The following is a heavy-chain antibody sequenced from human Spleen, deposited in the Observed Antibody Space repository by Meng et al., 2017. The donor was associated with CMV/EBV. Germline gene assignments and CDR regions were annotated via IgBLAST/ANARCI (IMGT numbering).Heavy chain of an antibody. D-gene: IGHD3-22*01. V-gene: IGHV3-48*03. J-gene: IGHJ3*02. CDR2: ISSSGSTI. CDR1: GFTFSSYE. Sequence: GGSLRLSCAASGFTFSSYEMNWVRQAPGKGLEWVSYISSSGSTIYYADSVKGRFTISRDNAKNSLYLQMNSLRAEDTAVYYCARDRYTYYYDSSSPDAFDIWGQGTMVTVSS. CDR3: ARDRYTYYYDSSSPDAFDI.